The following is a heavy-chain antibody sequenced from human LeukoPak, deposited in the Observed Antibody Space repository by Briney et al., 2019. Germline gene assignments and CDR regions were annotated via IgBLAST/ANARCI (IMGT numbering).Heavy chain of an antibody. D-gene: IGHD5-12*01. Sequence: ASVKVSCKASGYTSTSYDINWVRQATGQGLEWMGWMNPNSGNTGYAQKFQGRVTMTRNTSIRTAYMELSSLRSEDTAVYYCARADYSGYDGFDYWGQGTLVTVSS. CDR1: GYTSTSYD. CDR2: MNPNSGNT. CDR3: ARADYSGYDGFDY. V-gene: IGHV1-8*01. J-gene: IGHJ4*02.